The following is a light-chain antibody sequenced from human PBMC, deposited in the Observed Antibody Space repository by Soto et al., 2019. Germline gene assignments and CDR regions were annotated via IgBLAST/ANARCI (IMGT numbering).Light chain of an antibody. J-gene: IGLJ2*01. CDR1: SSNIGAGYD. CDR2: GNS. Sequence: VLTQPPSVSGAPGQRVTISCTGSSSNIGAGYDVHWYQQLPGTAPKLLIYGNSNRPSGVPDRFSGSKSGTSASLAITGLQAEGEADYYCQSYDSSLSAVVFGGGTKVTVL. CDR3: QSYDSSLSAVV. V-gene: IGLV1-40*01.